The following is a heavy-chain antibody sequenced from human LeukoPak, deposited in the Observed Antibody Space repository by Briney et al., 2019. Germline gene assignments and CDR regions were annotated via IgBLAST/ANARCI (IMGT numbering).Heavy chain of an antibody. Sequence: SETLSLTCTVSGGSISSYYWSWIRQPPGKGLEWIGYIYYSGSTNYNPSLKGRVTISVDTSKNQFSLKLSSVTAADTAVYYCARADYGDSPLDYWGQGTLVTVSS. D-gene: IGHD4-17*01. CDR3: ARADYGDSPLDY. CDR2: IYYSGST. V-gene: IGHV4-59*01. J-gene: IGHJ4*02. CDR1: GGSISSYY.